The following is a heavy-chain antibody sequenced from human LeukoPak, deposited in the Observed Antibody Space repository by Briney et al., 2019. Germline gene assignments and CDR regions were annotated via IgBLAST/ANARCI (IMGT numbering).Heavy chain of an antibody. D-gene: IGHD3-3*01. CDR3: ARRGKYYDFWSGYYLPASHFDY. J-gene: IGHJ4*02. CDR1: GGSFSGYY. Sequence: PSETLSLTCAVYGGSFSGYYWSWIRQPPGKGLEWIGEINHSGSTNYNPSLKSRVTISVDTSKNQFSLKLSSVTAADTAVYYCARRGKYYDFWSGYYLPASHFDYWGQGTLVTVSS. CDR2: INHSGST. V-gene: IGHV4-34*01.